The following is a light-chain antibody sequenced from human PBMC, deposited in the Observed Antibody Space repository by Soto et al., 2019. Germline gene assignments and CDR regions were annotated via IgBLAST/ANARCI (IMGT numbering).Light chain of an antibody. V-gene: IGKV1-5*03. CDR3: QQHSSSSPYT. J-gene: IGKJ2*01. CDR1: QSISCW. CDR2: KAS. Sequence: DIQMTQSPSTLSASVGDRVTITCRASQSISCWLAWYQQKPGKAPNLLIYKASTLGSGVPSRFSAGGSGTEFTLTISSLQPDDFATYYCQQHSSSSPYTFGQGTKLEIK.